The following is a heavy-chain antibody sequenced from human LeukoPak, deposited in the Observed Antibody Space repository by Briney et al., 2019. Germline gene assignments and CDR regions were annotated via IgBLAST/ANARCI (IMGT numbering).Heavy chain of an antibody. CDR2: IYSGGST. V-gene: IGHV3-53*01. Sequence: GGSLRLSCATSGFTVSSNYMSWVRQAPGKGLEWVSVIYSGGSTYYADSVKGRFTVSRDNSKNTLYLQMDSLRAEDTAVYYCAKAVGSSWYILDFWGQGALVTVSS. D-gene: IGHD6-13*01. CDR1: GFTVSSNY. J-gene: IGHJ4*02. CDR3: AKAVGSSWYILDF.